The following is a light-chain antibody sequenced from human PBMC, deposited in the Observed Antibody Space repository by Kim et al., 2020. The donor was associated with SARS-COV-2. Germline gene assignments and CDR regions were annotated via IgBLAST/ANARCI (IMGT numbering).Light chain of an antibody. CDR3: QQYGSSPRLT. Sequence: PGEIATLSRRASQSVSSSYLAWYQQKPVQAPRLLIYGASSRATGIPDRFSGSGSGTDFTLTISRLEPEDFAVYYCQQYGSSPRLTFGGGTKVDIK. V-gene: IGKV3-20*01. CDR2: GAS. J-gene: IGKJ4*01. CDR1: QSVSSSY.